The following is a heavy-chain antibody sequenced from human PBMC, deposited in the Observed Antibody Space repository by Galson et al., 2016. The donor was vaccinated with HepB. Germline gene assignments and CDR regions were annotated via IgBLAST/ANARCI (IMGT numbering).Heavy chain of an antibody. CDR2: ITPDGREE. D-gene: IGHD6-13*01. V-gene: IGHV3-7*01. J-gene: IGHJ4*02. Sequence: SLRLSCAASGFMFNRYWMSWVRQAPGKGLEWVANITPDGREEKYVDSVKGRLTISRDNAKNSLFLQMNSLRAEDTAVYYCAKLNRQQVGPVDYWGQGTLVTVSS. CDR3: AKLNRQQVGPVDY. CDR1: GFMFNRYW.